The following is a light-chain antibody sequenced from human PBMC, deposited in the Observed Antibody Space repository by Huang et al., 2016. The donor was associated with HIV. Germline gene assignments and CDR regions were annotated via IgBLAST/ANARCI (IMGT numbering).Light chain of an antibody. Sequence: AIRMTQSPSSLSASTGDRVTITCRASQGISSYLAWYQQKPGKAPKLLIYAASTLQSGVPSRFSGSGSGTDFTLTIICLQSEDFATYYCQQYYSYPPTFGQGTKVEIK. CDR2: AAS. CDR3: QQYYSYPPT. CDR1: QGISSY. J-gene: IGKJ1*01. V-gene: IGKV1-8*01.